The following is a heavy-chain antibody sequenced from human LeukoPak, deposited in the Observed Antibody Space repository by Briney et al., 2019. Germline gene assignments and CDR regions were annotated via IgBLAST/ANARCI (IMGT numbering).Heavy chain of an antibody. CDR1: GGTFSSYA. Sequence: ASVKVSCKASGGTFSSYAISWVRQAPGQGLEWMGRIIPIFGIANYAQKFQGRVTITADKSTSTAYMELSSLRSEDTAVYYCARVYYDSSGTGFFGIWGQGTMVTVSS. J-gene: IGHJ3*02. CDR3: ARVYYDSSGTGFFGI. D-gene: IGHD3-22*01. V-gene: IGHV1-69*04. CDR2: IIPIFGIA.